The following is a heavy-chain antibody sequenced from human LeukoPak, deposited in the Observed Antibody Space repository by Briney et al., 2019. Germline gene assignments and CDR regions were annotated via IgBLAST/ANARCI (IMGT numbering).Heavy chain of an antibody. J-gene: IGHJ3*02. V-gene: IGHV3-23*01. CDR1: GFTFSSYV. Sequence: PGGYLRLSCAASGFTFSSYVMSWVRQAPGKGLEWVSAISGSGGSTYYADSVKGRFTISRDNSKNTLYLQMNSLRAEDTAVYYCAKDLVTYYYDSSGYWAHAFDIWGQGTMVTVSS. CDR2: ISGSGGST. D-gene: IGHD3-22*01. CDR3: AKDLVTYYYDSSGYWAHAFDI.